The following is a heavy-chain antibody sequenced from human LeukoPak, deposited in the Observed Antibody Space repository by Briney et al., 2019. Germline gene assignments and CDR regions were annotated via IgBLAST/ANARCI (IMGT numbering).Heavy chain of an antibody. CDR1: GYTFTGYY. D-gene: IGHD6-19*01. V-gene: IGHV1-2*02. J-gene: IGHJ4*02. CDR2: INPNSGGT. Sequence: ASVKVSCKASGYTFTGYYMHWVRQAPGQGLEWMGWINPNSGGTNYAQKFQGRVTMTRDTSISTAYMELSRPRSDDTAVYYCARVVYSSGWYSTYYFDYWGQGTLVTVSS. CDR3: ARVVYSSGWYSTYYFDY.